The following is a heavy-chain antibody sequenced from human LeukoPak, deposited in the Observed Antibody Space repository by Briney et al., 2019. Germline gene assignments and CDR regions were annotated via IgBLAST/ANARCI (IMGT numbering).Heavy chain of an antibody. CDR3: ARAMAPPNIAAAGFADYYGMDV. Sequence: GASVKVSCKASGGTFSSYAISWVRQAPGQGLEWMGGIIPIFGTANYAQKFQGRVTITADESTSTAYMELSSLRSEDTAVYYCARAMAPPNIAAAGFADYYGMDVWGQGTTVTVSS. CDR1: GGTFSSYA. CDR2: IIPIFGTA. D-gene: IGHD6-13*01. J-gene: IGHJ6*02. V-gene: IGHV1-69*13.